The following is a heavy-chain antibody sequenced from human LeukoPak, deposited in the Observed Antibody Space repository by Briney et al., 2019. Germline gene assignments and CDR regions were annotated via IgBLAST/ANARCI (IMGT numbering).Heavy chain of an antibody. Sequence: GGSLRLSCAASGFTFSGSAMHWVRQASGKGLEWVVRIRSKANSYATAYAASVKGRFTISRDDSKNTAYLQMNSLKTEDTAVYYCTRGAAAGYTIYGMDVWGKGTTVTVSS. D-gene: IGHD6-13*01. V-gene: IGHV3-73*01. CDR2: IRSKANSYAT. J-gene: IGHJ6*04. CDR3: TRGAAAGYTIYGMDV. CDR1: GFTFSGSA.